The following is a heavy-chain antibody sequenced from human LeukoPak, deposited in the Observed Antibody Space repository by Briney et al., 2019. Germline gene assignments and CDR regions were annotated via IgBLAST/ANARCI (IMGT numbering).Heavy chain of an antibody. CDR1: GFTVSSNY. CDR3: VSDSRGKTYYYYTDV. CDR2: IYSGGST. J-gene: IGHJ6*03. V-gene: IGHV3-66*01. D-gene: IGHD2-2*01. Sequence: GGSLRLSCAASGFTVSSNYMSWVRQAPGKGLVWVSVIYSGGSTYYADSVKGRFTISRDNSKNTLYLQMNSLRAEDTAVYYCVSDSRGKTYYYYTDVWGKETTVTISS.